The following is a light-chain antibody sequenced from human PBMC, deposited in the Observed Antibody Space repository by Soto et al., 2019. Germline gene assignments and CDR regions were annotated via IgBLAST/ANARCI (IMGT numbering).Light chain of an antibody. CDR1: QTVRSSY. CDR3: QQYGDSIT. CDR2: GAF. J-gene: IGKJ4*01. V-gene: IGKV3-20*01. Sequence: IFLTQSPGSLSLSSGDRATLSCRASQTVRSSYLAWYQQRPGQAPKLLIYGAFNRAIGIPDRFSGSESGRDYNLTISRLDPEDSAVYYCQQYGDSITCGGGTKVEIK.